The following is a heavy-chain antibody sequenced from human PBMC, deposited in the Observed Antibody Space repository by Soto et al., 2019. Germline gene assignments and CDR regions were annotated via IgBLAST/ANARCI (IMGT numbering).Heavy chain of an antibody. D-gene: IGHD3-16*02. CDR2: IYPGDSDT. V-gene: IGHV5-51*01. J-gene: IGHJ4*02. Sequence: PGESLKISCKGSGYSFTSYWIGWVRQMPGKGLEWMGIIYPGDSDTRYSPSFQGQVTISADTSISTAYLQWSSLKASDTAMYYCACRLMITFGGVIGHLDYRGQGALVAVSS. CDR3: ACRLMITFGGVIGHLDY. CDR1: GYSFTSYW.